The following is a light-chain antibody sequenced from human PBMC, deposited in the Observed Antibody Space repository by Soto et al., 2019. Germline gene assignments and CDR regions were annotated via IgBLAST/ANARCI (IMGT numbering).Light chain of an antibody. V-gene: IGKV3-20*01. J-gene: IGKJ4*01. CDR3: QQYGTSPFT. Sequence: EIVLTQSPGTLSLSPGERATLSCRASQSVSSNYLAWYQQKPGQAPRLLIYAASSRATGIPDRFSGSGSGTDFTLTISRLEPEDFAVFYCQQYGTSPFTFGGGTKVEIK. CDR1: QSVSSNY. CDR2: AAS.